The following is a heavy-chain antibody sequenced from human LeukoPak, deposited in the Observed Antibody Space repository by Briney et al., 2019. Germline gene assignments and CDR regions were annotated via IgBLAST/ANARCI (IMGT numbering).Heavy chain of an antibody. V-gene: IGHV4-34*01. CDR2: INHSGST. J-gene: IGHJ6*02. D-gene: IGHD2-15*01. Sequence: SETLSLTCAVYGGSFSGYYWSWIRQPPGKGLEWIGEINHSGSTNYNPSLKSRVTISVDTSKNQFSLKLSSVTAADTAVYYCARSPRLGYCSGGSCYHRNYYYYGMDVWGQGTTVTVSS. CDR1: GGSFSGYY. CDR3: ARSPRLGYCSGGSCYHRNYYYYGMDV.